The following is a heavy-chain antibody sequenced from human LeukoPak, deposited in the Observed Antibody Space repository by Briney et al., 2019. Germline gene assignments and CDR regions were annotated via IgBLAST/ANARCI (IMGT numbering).Heavy chain of an antibody. D-gene: IGHD4-11*01. CDR1: GGTFSSYT. Sequence: GSSVKVSCKASGGTFSSYTISWVRQAPGQGLEWMGRIIPILGIANYAQKFQGRVTITADKSTSTAYMELSSLRSEDTAVYYCARGDRTVGFDYWGQGTLVTVFS. CDR3: ARGDRTVGFDY. CDR2: IIPILGIA. J-gene: IGHJ4*02. V-gene: IGHV1-69*02.